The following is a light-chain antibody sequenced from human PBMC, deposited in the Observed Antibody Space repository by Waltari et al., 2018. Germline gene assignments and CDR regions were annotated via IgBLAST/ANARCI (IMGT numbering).Light chain of an antibody. CDR1: HSISDH. CDR3: QQSYTTAFT. Sequence: DFQMTQSPSSLSASVGDRVNISCRATHSISDHLNWYQHKPGKAPKLLIYASSTLQSGVSSRFSGSRSATDFTLTISSLQPDDCATYYCQQSYTTAFTFGPGT. V-gene: IGKV1-39*01. CDR2: ASS. J-gene: IGKJ3*01.